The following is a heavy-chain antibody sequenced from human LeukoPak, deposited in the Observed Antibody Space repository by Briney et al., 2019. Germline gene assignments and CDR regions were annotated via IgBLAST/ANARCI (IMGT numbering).Heavy chain of an antibody. CDR1: GFTFDDYA. CDR2: ISGTGNRT. Sequence: GGSLRLSCAASGFTFDDYAMGWVRQAPGKGLEWVSAISGTGNRTYYADSVKGRFTISRDNSKNTLYLQMNSLRAEDTAVYYCAKWGCSGGSCYPFDYWGQGTLVTVSS. D-gene: IGHD2-15*01. CDR3: AKWGCSGGSCYPFDY. J-gene: IGHJ4*02. V-gene: IGHV3-23*01.